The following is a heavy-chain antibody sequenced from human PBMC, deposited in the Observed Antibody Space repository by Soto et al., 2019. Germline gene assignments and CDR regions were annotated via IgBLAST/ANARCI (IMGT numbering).Heavy chain of an antibody. Sequence: PGGSLRLSCAASGFTFSSYGMHWVRQAPGKGLEWVAVIWYDGSNKYYADSVKGRFTISRDNSKNTLYLQMNSLRAEDTAVYYCARDYYRFNSGYGFSMDGWGQGTTVTVSS. CDR2: IWYDGSNK. V-gene: IGHV3-33*01. D-gene: IGHD5-12*01. J-gene: IGHJ6*02. CDR3: ARDYYRFNSGYGFSMDG. CDR1: GFTFSSYG.